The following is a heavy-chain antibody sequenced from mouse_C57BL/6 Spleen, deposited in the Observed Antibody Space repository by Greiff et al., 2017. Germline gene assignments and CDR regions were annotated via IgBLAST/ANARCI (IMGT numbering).Heavy chain of an antibody. CDR3: ARGGVPLEDFDV. Sequence: QVQLQQSGAELVKPGASVKISCTASGYAFSSYWMNWVKQRPGKGLEWIGQIYPGDGDTNYTGKFKGKATLTADKSSSTAYMQLSSLTSEDAEVDFCARGGVPLEDFDVWGTGTTVTVSS. CDR2: IYPGDGDT. V-gene: IGHV1-80*01. CDR1: GYAFSSYW. J-gene: IGHJ1*03.